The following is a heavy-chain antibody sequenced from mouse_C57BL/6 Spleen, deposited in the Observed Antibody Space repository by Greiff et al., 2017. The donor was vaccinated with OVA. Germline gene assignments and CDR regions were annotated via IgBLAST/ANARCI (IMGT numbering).Heavy chain of an antibody. CDR1: GYTFTSYW. V-gene: IGHV1-69*01. D-gene: IGHD1-3*01. J-gene: IGHJ2*01. CDR3: ARSGGGSGYFDY. Sequence: QVQLQQPGAELVMPGASVKLSCKASGYTFTSYWMHWVKQRPGQGLEWIGEIDPSDSYTNYNQKFKGKSTLTVDKSSSTAYMQLSSLTSEDSAVYYCARSGGGSGYFDYWGQGTTLTVSS. CDR2: IDPSDSYT.